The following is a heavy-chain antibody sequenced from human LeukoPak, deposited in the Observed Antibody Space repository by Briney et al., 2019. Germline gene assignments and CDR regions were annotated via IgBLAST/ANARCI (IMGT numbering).Heavy chain of an antibody. Sequence: QPGGSLRLSCAASGFTFSTYWMSWVRQAPGKGLEWVANIKKDGTEKYYVDSVKGRFTISRDNAKNSLCLQMNSLRAEDTAVYYCTRDVGAAGYWGQGTLVTVSS. D-gene: IGHD6-13*01. CDR3: TRDVGAAGY. CDR1: GFTFSTYW. V-gene: IGHV3-7*05. CDR2: IKKDGTEK. J-gene: IGHJ4*02.